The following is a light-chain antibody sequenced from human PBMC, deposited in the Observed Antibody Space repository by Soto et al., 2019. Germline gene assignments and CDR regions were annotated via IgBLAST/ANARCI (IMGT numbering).Light chain of an antibody. CDR3: QQYISYST. J-gene: IGKJ1*01. Sequence: DIQMTQSPSTLSASVGDRVTITCRASQSISSWLAWYQQKPGKAPKLLISKASSLESGVPSRFSGSGSGTEFTLTISSLQPDDFATYYCQQYISYSTFGQGTKVEIK. CDR2: KAS. V-gene: IGKV1-5*03. CDR1: QSISSW.